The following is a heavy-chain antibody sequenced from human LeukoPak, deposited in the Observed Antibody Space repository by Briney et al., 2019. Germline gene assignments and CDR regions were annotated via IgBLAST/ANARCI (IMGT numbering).Heavy chain of an antibody. CDR3: ARSMVRGVTVYDY. J-gene: IGHJ4*02. V-gene: IGHV4-34*01. D-gene: IGHD3-10*01. CDR1: GGSISSYY. CDR2: INHSGST. Sequence: SETLSLTCTVSGGSISSYYWSWIRQPPGKGLEWIGEINHSGSTNYNPSLKSRVTISVDTSKNQFSLKLSSVTAADTAVYYCARSMVRGVTVYDYWGQGTLVTVSS.